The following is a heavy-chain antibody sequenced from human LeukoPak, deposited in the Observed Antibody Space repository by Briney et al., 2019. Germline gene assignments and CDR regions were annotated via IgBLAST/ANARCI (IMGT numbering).Heavy chain of an antibody. Sequence: AGGSLRLSCAASAFTFSDYSMNWVHQAPGKGLEWISYISGRSSTIYYADSVRGRFTISRDNAKNSMYLQMNSLRAEDTAVYYCARDRLTSGSYFFDYWGQGTLVSVSS. CDR2: ISGRSSTI. V-gene: IGHV3-48*01. CDR3: ARDRLTSGSYFFDY. J-gene: IGHJ4*02. D-gene: IGHD1-26*01. CDR1: AFTFSDYS.